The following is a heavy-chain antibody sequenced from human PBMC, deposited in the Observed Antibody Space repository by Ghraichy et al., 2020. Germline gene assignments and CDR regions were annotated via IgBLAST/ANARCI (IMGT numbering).Heavy chain of an antibody. CDR2: INSDGSST. Sequence: GESLNISCAASGFTFSGYWMHWVRQAPGRGLVWVSRINSDGSSTSYADSVKGRFTISRDNAKNTLFLQMNSLRTEDTAVYYCSREDSGNYWGAFDIWGQGTMVTVSS. J-gene: IGHJ3*02. CDR1: GFTFSGYW. CDR3: SREDSGNYWGAFDI. D-gene: IGHD1-26*01. V-gene: IGHV3-74*01.